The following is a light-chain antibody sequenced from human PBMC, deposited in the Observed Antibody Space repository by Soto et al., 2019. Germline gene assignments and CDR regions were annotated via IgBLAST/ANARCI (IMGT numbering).Light chain of an antibody. Sequence: DIVMTQSPLSLPVTPGEPASISCRSSQSLLHSNGYNYLDWYLQKPGQSPQLLIYLGSNRASGVPDRFSGSGSGTDFTLKISRVEAEDVGVYYCMQALQTPFFVGGTKVEIK. CDR1: QSLLHSNGYNY. J-gene: IGKJ4*01. V-gene: IGKV2-28*01. CDR2: LGS. CDR3: MQALQTPF.